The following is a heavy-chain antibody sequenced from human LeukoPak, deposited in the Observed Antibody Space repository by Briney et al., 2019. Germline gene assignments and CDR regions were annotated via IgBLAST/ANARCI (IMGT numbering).Heavy chain of an antibody. J-gene: IGHJ4*02. D-gene: IGHD6-6*01. V-gene: IGHV1-18*04. CDR3: ARASKPYSSSYGY. CDR2: ISAYNGNT. Sequence: ASVKVSCKASGYTFTGYYMHWVRQAPGQGLEWMGWISAYNGNTNYAQKLQGRVTMTTDTSTSTAYMELRSLRSDDTAVYYCARASKPYSSSYGYWGQGTLVTVSS. CDR1: GYTFTGYY.